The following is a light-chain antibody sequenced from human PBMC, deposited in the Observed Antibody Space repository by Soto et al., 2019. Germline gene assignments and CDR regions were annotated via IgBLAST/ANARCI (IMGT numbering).Light chain of an antibody. CDR2: VEGSGSY. Sequence: QPVLPPSSSASASLGSSVKVTFTLSSGHRTYIIAWHQQQPGKAPRYLMKVEGSGSYNKGSGVPDRFSGSSSGADRYLTISNLQVEDEADYYCETWDSYTRVFGGGTKLTVL. J-gene: IGLJ3*02. CDR3: ETWDSYTRV. CDR1: SGHRTYI. V-gene: IGLV4-60*02.